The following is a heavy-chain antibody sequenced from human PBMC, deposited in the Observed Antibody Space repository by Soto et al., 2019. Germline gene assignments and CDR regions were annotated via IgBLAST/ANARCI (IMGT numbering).Heavy chain of an antibody. CDR1: GGTFSSYA. CDR3: ARGSDDYYDSSGYGRAFDI. CDR2: IIPIFGTA. Sequence: QVQLVQSGAEVKKPGSSVKVSCKASGGTFSSYAISWVRQAPGQGLEWMGGIIPIFGTANYAQKFQGRVTITADESTSTAYMELSSLRSEDTAVYYCARGSDDYYDSSGYGRAFDIWGQGTMVTVSS. J-gene: IGHJ3*02. D-gene: IGHD3-22*01. V-gene: IGHV1-69*12.